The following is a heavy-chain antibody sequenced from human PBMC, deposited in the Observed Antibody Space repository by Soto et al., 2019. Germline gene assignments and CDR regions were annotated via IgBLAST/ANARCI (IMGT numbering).Heavy chain of an antibody. CDR2: IYFTGNT. V-gene: IGHV4-31*03. CDR1: GASINSGGYY. Sequence: PSETLSLTCTVSGASINSGGYYWNWVRLLPGRGLEWIGYIYFTGNTYYNPSLESRVTISLDTPQNQFSLELNSVSAADTAGYYCVSGDERVVLLANAYPGAFQ. J-gene: IGHJ1*01. D-gene: IGHD2-21*02. CDR3: VSGDERVVLLANAYPGAFQ.